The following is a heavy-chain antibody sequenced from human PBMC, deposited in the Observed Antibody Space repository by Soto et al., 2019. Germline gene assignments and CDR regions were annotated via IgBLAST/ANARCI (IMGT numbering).Heavy chain of an antibody. V-gene: IGHV4-39*02. D-gene: IGHD3-3*01. Sequence: LSGTLSLTCTVSRGSISSSSSSYWGWILQSPGTGLGGIGSSSYSGSTYYNPSLKSRVTLSVETSKRQFSLKLSPVTASDTAVYYCAREGRFSTSIFGAQDYYYGMDVWGQGTTVTVS. CDR3: AREGRFSTSIFGAQDYYYGMDV. J-gene: IGHJ6*02. CDR2: SSYSGST. CDR1: RGSISSSSSSY.